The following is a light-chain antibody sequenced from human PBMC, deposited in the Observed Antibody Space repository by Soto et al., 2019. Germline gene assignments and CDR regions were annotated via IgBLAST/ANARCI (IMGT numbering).Light chain of an antibody. V-gene: IGKV3-20*01. CDR2: GAS. CDR1: QSVTSGY. Sequence: SPGTLSLSPGERATLACRASQSVTSGYLAWYQQKPGQAPRFLISGASNRATGIPDRFSGSGSGTDFTLTISRLEPEDFAVYYCQQYGSSPTFGQGTRLEIK. CDR3: QQYGSSPT. J-gene: IGKJ5*01.